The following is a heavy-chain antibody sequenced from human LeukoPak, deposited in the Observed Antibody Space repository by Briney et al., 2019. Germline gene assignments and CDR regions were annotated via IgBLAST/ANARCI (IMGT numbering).Heavy chain of an antibody. D-gene: IGHD2-2*02. CDR2: INHSGST. J-gene: IGHJ4*02. Sequence: PSETLSLTCAVYGGSFSGYYWSWIRQPPGKGLEWIGEINHSGSTNYNPPLKSRVTISVDTSKNQFSLKLSSVTAADTAVCYCARGAIVVVPAAIWGFDYWGQGTLVTVSS. CDR1: GGSFSGYY. CDR3: ARGAIVVVPAAIWGFDY. V-gene: IGHV4-34*01.